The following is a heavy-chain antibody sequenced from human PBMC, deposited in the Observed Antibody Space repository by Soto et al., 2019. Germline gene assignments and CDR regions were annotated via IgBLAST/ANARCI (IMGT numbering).Heavy chain of an antibody. CDR1: GYTFISYG. CDR2: ISAYNGDT. CDR3: ARYKCSSSSGDTFFLDY. Sequence: ASVKVSCQASGYTFISYGISWVRQARGQGLEWMGWISAYNGDTNYAQKLQGRVTMTTDTSTSTAYMELRSLRSDDTAGYYCARYKCSSSSGDTFFLDYWGQGTLVTVSS. D-gene: IGHD2-2*02. J-gene: IGHJ4*02. V-gene: IGHV1-18*04.